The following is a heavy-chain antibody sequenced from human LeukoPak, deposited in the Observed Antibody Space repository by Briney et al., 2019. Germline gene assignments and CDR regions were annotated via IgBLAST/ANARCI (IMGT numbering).Heavy chain of an antibody. V-gene: IGHV4-59*01. CDR1: GGSISSYY. J-gene: IGHJ4*02. D-gene: IGHD2-2*01. Sequence: SETLSLTCTVSGGSISSYYWSWIRQPPGKGLEWIGYIYYSGSTNYNPSLKSRVTISVDTSKNQFSLKLSSVTAADTAVYYCARASCSSTSCSGLDYWGQGTLVTVSS. CDR3: ARASCSSTSCSGLDY. CDR2: IYYSGST.